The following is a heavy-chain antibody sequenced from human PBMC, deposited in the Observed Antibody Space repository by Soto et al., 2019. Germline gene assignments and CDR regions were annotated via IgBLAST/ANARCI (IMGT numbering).Heavy chain of an antibody. CDR2: ISAYNGNT. Sequence: ASVKVSCKASGYTFTSYGISWVRQAPGQGLEWMGWISAYNGNTDYAQKFQGRVTMTTDTSTSTAYMELSSLTSDGTALYYCARDRSSSDYWGQGTLVTVSS. V-gene: IGHV1-18*01. CDR1: GYTFTSYG. D-gene: IGHD6-6*01. CDR3: ARDRSSSDY. J-gene: IGHJ4*02.